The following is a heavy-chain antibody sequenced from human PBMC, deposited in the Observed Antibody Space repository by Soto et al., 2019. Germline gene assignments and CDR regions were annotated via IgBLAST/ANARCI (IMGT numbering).Heavy chain of an antibody. CDR2: IYPGGST. CDR3: ARANVGPPGGGSWIMPFDF. J-gene: IGHJ4*02. Sequence: ETLSLTWTVAGGSISSYYWSWIRQSAGQGLEWIGRIYPGGSTNYNPSLKSRVTMSADTSKNQFSLRLTSVTAADTAVYYCARANVGPPGGGSWIMPFDFWGQGTLVTVSS. V-gene: IGHV4-4*07. D-gene: IGHD2-15*01. CDR1: GGSISSYY.